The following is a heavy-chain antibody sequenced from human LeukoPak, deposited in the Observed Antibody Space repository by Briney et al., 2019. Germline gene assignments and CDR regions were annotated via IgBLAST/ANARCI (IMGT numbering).Heavy chain of an antibody. D-gene: IGHD4-17*01. Sequence: PGGSLRLSCAASGFTVSSNYMSWVRQAPGKGLEWVSVIYSGGRTHYADSVKGRFTISRDNSQNTLYLQMNSLRNEDTAVYYCAKEIWPTVTTPGHTYFDYWGQGTLVTVSS. CDR2: IYSGGRT. CDR3: AKEIWPTVTTPGHTYFDY. V-gene: IGHV3-53*05. CDR1: GFTVSSNY. J-gene: IGHJ4*02.